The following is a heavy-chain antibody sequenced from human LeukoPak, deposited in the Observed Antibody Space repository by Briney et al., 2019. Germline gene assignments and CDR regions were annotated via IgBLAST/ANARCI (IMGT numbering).Heavy chain of an antibody. CDR2: SHTSGST. Sequence: TSETLSLTCTVSGGSVSAFYWSWLRQPPGEELEWIGYSHTSGSTGYNPSLESRVSISIDTSNNQLSLRVTSVTAADTAVYYCAKHTRNGHYNPNDVWGQGTTVTVST. CDR1: GGSVSAFY. V-gene: IGHV4-4*09. J-gene: IGHJ3*01. CDR3: AKHTRNGHYNPNDV. D-gene: IGHD4-17*01.